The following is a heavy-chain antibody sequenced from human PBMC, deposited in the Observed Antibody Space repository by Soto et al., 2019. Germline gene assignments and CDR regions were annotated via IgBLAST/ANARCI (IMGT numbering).Heavy chain of an antibody. CDR2: ISGSGGST. CDR3: AKDQGSSWYEIDY. J-gene: IGHJ4*02. Sequence: EVQLLESGGGLVQPGGSLRLSCAASGFTFSNYAVTWVRQAPGKGLEWVSTISGSGGSTYYADSVKGRFTISRDNSKNTLYLQMNRVRAEDTAVYYCAKDQGSSWYEIDYWGQGTLVTVSS. V-gene: IGHV3-23*01. CDR1: GFTFSNYA. D-gene: IGHD6-13*01.